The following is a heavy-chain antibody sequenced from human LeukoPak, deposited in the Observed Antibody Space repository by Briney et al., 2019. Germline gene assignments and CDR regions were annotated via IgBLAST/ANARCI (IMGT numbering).Heavy chain of an antibody. D-gene: IGHD2/OR15-2a*01. CDR2: ISSSSSTI. V-gene: IGHV3-48*04. CDR1: GFTFSSYS. Sequence: PGGSPRLSCAASGFTFSSYSMNWVRQAPGKGLEWVSYISSSSSTIYYADSVKGRFTISKDNAKNTVYLQMNSLRAEDTAVYYCVSFYETYWGRGTLVTVS. J-gene: IGHJ4*02. CDR3: VSFYETY.